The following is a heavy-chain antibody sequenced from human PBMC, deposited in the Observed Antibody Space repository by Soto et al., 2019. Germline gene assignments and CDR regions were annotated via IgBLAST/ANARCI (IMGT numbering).Heavy chain of an antibody. CDR2: INHSGST. CDR1: GGSFSGYY. Sequence: TSETLSLTCAVYGGSFSGYYWTWIRQPPGTGLEWIGEINHSGSTNYNPSLESRVAISVDTSKNQFSLKLSSVTAADTAVYYCARAPRGNYGYPSYFDYWGQGTLVTVSS. CDR3: ARAPRGNYGYPSYFDY. J-gene: IGHJ4*02. D-gene: IGHD3-10*01. V-gene: IGHV4-34*01.